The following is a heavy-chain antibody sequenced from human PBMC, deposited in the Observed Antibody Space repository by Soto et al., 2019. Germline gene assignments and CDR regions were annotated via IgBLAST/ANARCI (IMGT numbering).Heavy chain of an antibody. CDR1: ASIFKGHG. Sequence: QVQLVESGGGVVQPGGSLRLSCAASASIFKGHGMHWVRQAPGKGLEWVAIIRFDGSDEHYGDSVEGRFTISRDNSKTWLYFKRKSLRAEDRAVYYCARDGVGATTSFGFLAYWAQEPLVTVSP. J-gene: IGHJ4*02. CDR3: ARDGVGATTSFGFLAY. CDR2: IRFDGSDE. V-gene: IGHV3-33*08. D-gene: IGHD1-26*01.